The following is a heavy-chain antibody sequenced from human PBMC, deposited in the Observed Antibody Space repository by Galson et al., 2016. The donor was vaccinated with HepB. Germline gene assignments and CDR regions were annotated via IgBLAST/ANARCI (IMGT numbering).Heavy chain of an antibody. V-gene: IGHV3-15*07. J-gene: IGHJ4*02. CDR2: IKSETDGGTR. CDR3: HTVRGVKSRTMRVVVRDY. CDR1: DFDFKNAW. D-gene: IGHD3-22*01. Sequence: LRLSCAVSDFDFKNAWMNWVRQAPGKGPEWVGRIKSETDGGTRDYATPVRDRFSISRDDSKNTLYLQMNSLKIDDTALYYCHTVRGVKSRTMRVVVRDYWGQGTLVTVSS.